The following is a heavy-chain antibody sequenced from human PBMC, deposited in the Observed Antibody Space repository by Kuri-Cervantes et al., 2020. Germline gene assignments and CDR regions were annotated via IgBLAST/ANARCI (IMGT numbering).Heavy chain of an antibody. CDR1: GFTFSSYS. CDR3: ARYVYGVTTQFDY. Sequence: GESLKISCAASGFTFSSYSMNWVRQAPGKGLEWVSSISSSSSYIYYADSVKGRFTISRDNAKNSLYLQMNSPGAEDTAVYYCARYVYGVTTQFDYWGQGTLVTVSS. CDR2: ISSSSSYI. D-gene: IGHD4-17*01. V-gene: IGHV3-21*01. J-gene: IGHJ4*02.